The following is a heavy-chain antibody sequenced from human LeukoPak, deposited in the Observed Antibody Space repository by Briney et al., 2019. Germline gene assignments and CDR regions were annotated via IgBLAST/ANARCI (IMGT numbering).Heavy chain of an antibody. CDR2: IKQDGSDK. J-gene: IGHJ4*02. CDR1: GFTFSDYW. CDR3: ARPSLNTGSYFDY. Sequence: GGSLRLSCAASGFTFSDYWMSWVRQAPGKGLEWVAYIKQDGSDKYYVDSVRGRFTNSRDNAKNSLYLQMNSLRAEDTAVYYCARPSLNTGSYFDYWGQGILVSVSS. D-gene: IGHD1-26*01. V-gene: IGHV3-7*01.